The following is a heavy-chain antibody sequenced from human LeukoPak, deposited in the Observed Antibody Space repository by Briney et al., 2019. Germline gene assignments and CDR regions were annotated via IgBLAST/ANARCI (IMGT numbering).Heavy chain of an antibody. CDR1: GFTFSSYA. J-gene: IGHJ6*03. D-gene: IGHD4-11*01. CDR3: ARPPTTGYYYYYMDV. Sequence: GGSLRLSCAASGFTFSSYAMHWVRQAPGKGLEWVAVISYDGSNKYYADSVKGRFTISRDNAKNTLYLQMNSLRAEDTAVYYCARPPTTGYYYYYMDVWGKGTTVTVSS. CDR2: ISYDGSNK. V-gene: IGHV3-30-3*01.